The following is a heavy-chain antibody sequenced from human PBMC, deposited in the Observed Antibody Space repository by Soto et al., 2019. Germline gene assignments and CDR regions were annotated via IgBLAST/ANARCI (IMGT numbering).Heavy chain of an antibody. J-gene: IGHJ5*02. CDR1: GGSICSGGYS. CDR2: LYFNGGT. V-gene: IGHV4-30-2*05. D-gene: IGHD6-13*01. CDR3: ARGISKYSSWYEPHTWSDA. Sequence: SETLSLTCAVSGGSICSGGYSWSWIRQPPGKGLEWIGYLYFNGGTQYNPSLRTPISMSLDTSKKHFSLKMRSVTGADTAVYYCARGISKYSSWYEPHTWSDAWGQGALVTVSS.